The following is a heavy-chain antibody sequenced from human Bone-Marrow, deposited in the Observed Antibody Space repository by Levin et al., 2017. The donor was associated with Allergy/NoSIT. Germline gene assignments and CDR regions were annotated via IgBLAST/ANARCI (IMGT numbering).Heavy chain of an antibody. V-gene: IGHV3-9*01. CDR1: GFTFGDYG. Sequence: PGGSLRLSCVTSGFTFGDYGMQWVRQAPGKGLEWVSGISWNTHTIAYADSVKGRFTISRDNAKNSLYLQMNNLRIEDTAFYYCARGILLVTDDAYDMWGQGTMVTVYS. D-gene: IGHD3-10*01. J-gene: IGHJ3*02. CDR3: ARGILLVTDDAYDM. CDR2: ISWNTHTI.